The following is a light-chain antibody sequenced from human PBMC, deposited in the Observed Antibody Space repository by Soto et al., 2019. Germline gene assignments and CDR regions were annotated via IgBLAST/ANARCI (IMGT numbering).Light chain of an antibody. CDR2: EVN. CDR1: SSDVGGYNY. J-gene: IGLJ1*01. Sequence: QSALTQPPSASGSPGQPVAISCTGTSSDVGGYNYVSWYQQHPGKAPKLMIYEVNKRPSGVPDRFSGSKSGNTASLTVSGLHAEDEADYYCSSYAGSSNVFGTGTKLTVL. V-gene: IGLV2-8*01. CDR3: SSYAGSSNV.